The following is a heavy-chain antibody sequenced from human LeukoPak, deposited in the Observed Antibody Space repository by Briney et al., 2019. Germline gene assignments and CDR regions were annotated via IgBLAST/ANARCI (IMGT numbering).Heavy chain of an antibody. CDR2: INWNGGST. V-gene: IGHV3-20*04. Sequence: GGSLRLSCAASGFTFDDYGMSLVRQAPGKGLDWVSGINWNGGSTGYADSVKGRFTISRDNAKNSLYLQMNSLRAEDTALYYCARDYDSSGYYYHDYWGQGTLVTVSS. D-gene: IGHD3-22*01. CDR1: GFTFDDYG. J-gene: IGHJ4*02. CDR3: ARDYDSSGYYYHDY.